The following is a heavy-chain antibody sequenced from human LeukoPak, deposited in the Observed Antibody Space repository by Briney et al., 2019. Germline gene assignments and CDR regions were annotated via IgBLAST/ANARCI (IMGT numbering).Heavy chain of an antibody. Sequence: GGSLRLSCAASGFTFSSYAMSWVRQAPGKGLEWVSDISGSGGSTYYADSVKGRFTISRDNSKNTLYLQMNSLRAEDTAVYYCAKTSGLEGSYYFDYWGQGTLVTVSS. CDR3: AKTSGLEGSYYFDY. D-gene: IGHD3/OR15-3a*01. J-gene: IGHJ4*02. CDR1: GFTFSSYA. CDR2: ISGSGGST. V-gene: IGHV3-23*01.